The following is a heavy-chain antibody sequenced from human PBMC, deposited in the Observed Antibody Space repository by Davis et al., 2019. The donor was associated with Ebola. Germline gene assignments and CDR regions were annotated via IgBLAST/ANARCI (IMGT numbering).Heavy chain of an antibody. D-gene: IGHD6-19*01. CDR3: AREQWLVHYLDY. CDR2: IGTSTTYI. CDR1: GFTFSGYT. V-gene: IGHV3-21*01. J-gene: IGHJ4*02. Sequence: PGGFLRLSCTASGFTFSGYTMNWVRQAPGKGLEWVSYIGTSTTYIYYADSVRGRFTISRDNAKNSLYLLMSSLRPEDTAVYYCAREQWLVHYLDYWGQGTLVSVSS.